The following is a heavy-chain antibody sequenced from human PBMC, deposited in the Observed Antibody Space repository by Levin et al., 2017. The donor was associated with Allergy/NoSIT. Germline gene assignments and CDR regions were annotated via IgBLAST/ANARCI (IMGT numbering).Heavy chain of an antibody. CDR1: GFTFSSYG. CDR2: IWYDGSNK. V-gene: IGHV3-33*01. J-gene: IGHJ6*02. D-gene: IGHD4-11*01. CDR3: ARGATVATYYYYGMDV. Sequence: SCAASGFTFSSYGMHWVRQAPGKGLEWVAVIWYDGSNKYYADSVKGRFTISRDNSKNTLYLQMNSLRAEDTAVYYCARGATVATYYYYGMDVWGQGTTVTVSS.